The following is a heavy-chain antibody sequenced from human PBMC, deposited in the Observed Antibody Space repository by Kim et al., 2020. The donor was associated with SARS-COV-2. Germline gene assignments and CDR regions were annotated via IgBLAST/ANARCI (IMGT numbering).Heavy chain of an antibody. V-gene: IGHV4-4*02. CDR3: ARSITIFGVVITFDY. CDR1: GGSISSSTW. J-gene: IGHJ4*02. D-gene: IGHD3-3*01. CDR2: IYHSGST. Sequence: SETLSLTCAVSGGSISSSTWCSWVRQPPGKGLEWIGEIYHSGSTNYNTSLKSRVTISVDKSKNQLSLKLSTVTAADTAVYYCARSITIFGVVITFDYCGQGRHVTVSS.